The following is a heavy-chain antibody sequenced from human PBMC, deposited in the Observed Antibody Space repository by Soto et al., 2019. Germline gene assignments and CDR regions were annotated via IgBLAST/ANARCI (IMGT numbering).Heavy chain of an antibody. CDR3: DSSGYGPDY. D-gene: IGHD3-22*01. Sequence: GASVKVSCKASGYTFIRYGISWVRQAPGQGLEWMGWISTHNGNTYYAQNFQGRVTMTSDTPTSTAYMELRSLRSDDTAFYYYDSSGYGPDYWGQGTLVTVSS. CDR2: ISTHNGNT. J-gene: IGHJ4*02. V-gene: IGHV1-18*01. CDR1: GYTFIRYG.